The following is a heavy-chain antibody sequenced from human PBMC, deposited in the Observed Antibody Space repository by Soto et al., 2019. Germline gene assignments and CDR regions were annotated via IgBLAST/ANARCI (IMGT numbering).Heavy chain of an antibody. CDR2: IIPIFGTA. CDR3: ARVVDYSNLYYYYGMDV. CDR1: GGTFSSYA. V-gene: IGHV1-69*12. Sequence: QVQLVQSGAEVKKPGSSVKVSCKASGGTFSSYAISWVRQAPGQGLEWMGGIIPIFGTANYAQKFQGRVTITADESXSXXYMELSSLRSEDKAVYYCARVVDYSNLYYYYGMDVWGQGTTVTVSS. J-gene: IGHJ6*02. D-gene: IGHD4-4*01.